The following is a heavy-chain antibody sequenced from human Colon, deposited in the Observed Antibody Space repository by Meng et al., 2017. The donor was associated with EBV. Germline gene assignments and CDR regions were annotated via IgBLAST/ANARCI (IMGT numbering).Heavy chain of an antibody. CDR3: ARVGQWLPIDY. D-gene: IGHD6-19*01. CDR2: IYHSGST. CDR1: GGSIRNDQW. J-gene: IGHJ4*02. V-gene: IGHV4-4*02. Sequence: QVQLQESVPGLVKPSGTLSLTCDVSGGSIRNDQWWSWVRQAPGKGLEWIGEIYHSGSTNYNPSLKSRVTISVDKSKNQFSLNLSSVTAADTAVYYCARVGQWLPIDYWGQGTLVTVSS.